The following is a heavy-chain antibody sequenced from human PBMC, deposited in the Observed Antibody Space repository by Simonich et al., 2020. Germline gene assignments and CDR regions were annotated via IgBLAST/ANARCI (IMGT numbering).Heavy chain of an antibody. V-gene: IGHV3-21*01. CDR3: AREIEAGNAFDI. CDR2: ISSSSSNI. CDR1: GFTFRSYS. J-gene: IGHJ3*02. Sequence: EVQLVESGGGLVKPGGSLRLSCAASGFTFRSYSMNWVRQAPGKGCEGVSTISSSSSNIYDAHSVKGRFTISRDNAKNSLYLKMNIRRAEDTAVYYCAREIEAGNAFDIWGQGTMVTVSS.